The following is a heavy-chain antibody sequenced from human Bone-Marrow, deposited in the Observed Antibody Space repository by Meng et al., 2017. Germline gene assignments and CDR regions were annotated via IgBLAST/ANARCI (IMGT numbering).Heavy chain of an antibody. J-gene: IGHJ4*02. Sequence: QVQRQESGPGLVKPSQTLSLTCTVSGGSISSGGYYWSWIRQHPGKGLEWIGYIYYSGSTYYNPSLKSRVTISVDTSKNQFSLKLSSVTAADTAVYYCARAKLLIAAAGRGYFDYWGQGTLVTVSS. CDR2: IYYSGST. CDR3: ARAKLLIAAAGRGYFDY. CDR1: GGSISSGGYY. D-gene: IGHD6-13*01. V-gene: IGHV4-31*03.